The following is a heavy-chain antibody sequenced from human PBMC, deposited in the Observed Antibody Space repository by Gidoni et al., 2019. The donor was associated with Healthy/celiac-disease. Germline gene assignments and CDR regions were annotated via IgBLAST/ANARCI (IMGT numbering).Heavy chain of an antibody. D-gene: IGHD4-17*01. CDR3: ARVGKGDYGDYGAPFDY. V-gene: IGHV1-2*02. J-gene: IGHJ4*02. CDR1: GYTFTGYY. CDR2: INPNSGGT. Sequence: QVQLVQSGAEVKKPGASVKVSCKASGYTFTGYYMHWVRQAPGQGLEWMGWINPNSGGTNYAQKFQGRVTMTRDTSISTAYMELSRLRSDDTAVYYCARVGKGDYGDYGAPFDYWGQGTLVTVSS.